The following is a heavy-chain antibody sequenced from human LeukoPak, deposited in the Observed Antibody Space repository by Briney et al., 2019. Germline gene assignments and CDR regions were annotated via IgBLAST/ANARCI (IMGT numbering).Heavy chain of an antibody. CDR3: AREESSATIDY. V-gene: IGHV3-48*03. CDR2: ISSRGTTI. Sequence: PGGSLRLSCAASGFSFSSYEMNWVRQAPGKGLEWVSYISSRGTTIYDADSVKGRFTISRDNAKNSLYLQMNSLRAEDTAVYYCAREESSATIDYWGQGTLVTVSS. J-gene: IGHJ4*02. CDR1: GFSFSSYE.